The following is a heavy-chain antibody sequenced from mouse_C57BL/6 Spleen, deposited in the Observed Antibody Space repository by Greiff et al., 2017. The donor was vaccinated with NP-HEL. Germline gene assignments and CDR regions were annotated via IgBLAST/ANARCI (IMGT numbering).Heavy chain of an antibody. CDR3: ARGGDYSRFAY. J-gene: IGHJ3*01. V-gene: IGHV2-2*01. Sequence: QVQLQQSGPGLVQPSQSLSITCTVSGFSLTSYGVHWVRQSPGKGLEWLGVIWSGGSTDYNAAFISRLSISKDNSKSQVFFKMNSLQADDTAIYYCARGGDYSRFAYWGQGTLVTVSA. CDR2: IWSGGST. D-gene: IGHD2-12*01. CDR1: GFSLTSYG.